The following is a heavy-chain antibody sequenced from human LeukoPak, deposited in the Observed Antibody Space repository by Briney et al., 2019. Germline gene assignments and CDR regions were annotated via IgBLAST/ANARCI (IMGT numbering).Heavy chain of an antibody. CDR3: ARGKGSGWYKYYFDY. V-gene: IGHV1-69*13. CDR2: IIPIFGTA. Sequence: ASVKVSCKASGGTFSSYAISWVRQAPGQGLGWMGGIIPIFGTANYAQKFQGRVTITADESTSTAYMELSSLRSEDTAVYYCARGKGSGWYKYYFDYWGQGTLVTVSS. D-gene: IGHD6-19*01. CDR1: GGTFSSYA. J-gene: IGHJ4*02.